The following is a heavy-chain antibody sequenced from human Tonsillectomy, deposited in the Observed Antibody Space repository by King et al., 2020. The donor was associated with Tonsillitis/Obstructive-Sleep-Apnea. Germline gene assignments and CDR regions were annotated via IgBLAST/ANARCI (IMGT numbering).Heavy chain of an antibody. CDR1: GFTFDDYT. D-gene: IGHD6-19*01. V-gene: IGHV3-43*01. J-gene: IGHJ4*02. Sequence: VQLVESGGVVVQPGGALRLSCAASGFTFDDYTMHCVRQAPGKGLEWVSLFSWDGGSTYYADSVKGRFTISRDNSKNSLYLQMNSLRTEDTALYYCAKDIGSGWHSFDYWGQGTLVTVSS. CDR2: FSWDGGST. CDR3: AKDIGSGWHSFDY.